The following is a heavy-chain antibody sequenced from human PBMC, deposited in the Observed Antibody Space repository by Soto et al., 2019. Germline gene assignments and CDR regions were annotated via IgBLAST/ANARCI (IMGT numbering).Heavy chain of an antibody. J-gene: IGHJ4*02. Sequence: PSETLSLTCTVSGGSTSSDNYWSWIRQPPGKGLEWIGHIYYSGNTDYNPSLKSRLAISIDTSKNQFSLKLSSVTAADTAVYFCAREGGESSDGLYYFDSWGQGSLVTLSS. V-gene: IGHV4-30-4*01. CDR2: IYYSGNT. CDR3: AREGGESSDGLYYFDS. D-gene: IGHD3-16*01. CDR1: GGSTSSDNY.